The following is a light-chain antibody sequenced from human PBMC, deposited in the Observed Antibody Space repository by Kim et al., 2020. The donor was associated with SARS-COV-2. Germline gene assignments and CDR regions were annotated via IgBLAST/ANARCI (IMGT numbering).Light chain of an antibody. CDR2: EVT. Sequence: GQSITLSCTGTSSDVGNYNLVSWYQQHPDKAPKLMIYEVTKRPSGVSNRFSGSKSGNTASLTISGLQAEDEADYYCCSYAGSSTVVFGGGTQLTVL. J-gene: IGLJ2*01. CDR3: CSYAGSSTVV. V-gene: IGLV2-23*02. CDR1: SSDVGNYNL.